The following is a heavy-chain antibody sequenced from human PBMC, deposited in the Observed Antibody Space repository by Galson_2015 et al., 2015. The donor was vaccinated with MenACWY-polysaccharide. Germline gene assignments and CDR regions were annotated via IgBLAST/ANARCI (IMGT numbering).Heavy chain of an antibody. D-gene: IGHD5-18*01. CDR2: MNPNSGNI. Sequence: VKVSCTASGYTFTSYEINWVRQAPGHGLEWMGWMNPNSGNIGYAQKFLGKFTMTRDTSIGTAYMELNDLRPEHTAVYYCARAGYKASDYWGQGTLVTVSS. V-gene: IGHV1-8*01. CDR3: ARAGYKASDY. CDR1: GYTFTSYE. J-gene: IGHJ4*02.